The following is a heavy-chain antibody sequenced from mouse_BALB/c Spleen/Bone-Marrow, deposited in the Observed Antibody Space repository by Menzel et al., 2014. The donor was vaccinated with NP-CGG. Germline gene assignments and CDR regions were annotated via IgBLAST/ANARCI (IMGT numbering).Heavy chain of an antibody. CDR3: ARDDGNYHCFDY. J-gene: IGHJ2*01. Sequence: VQLKDSGGGLVQPGGSLILSCATSGFTFTDYYMSWVRQPPGRALEWLGFIRDKANGYTTEYSASVKGRITISRDNSQSIVYLQMNTLRTEDSATYYCARDDGNYHCFDYWGQGTTLTVSS. CDR1: GFTFTDYY. CDR2: IRDKANGYTT. V-gene: IGHV7-3*02. D-gene: IGHD2-1*01.